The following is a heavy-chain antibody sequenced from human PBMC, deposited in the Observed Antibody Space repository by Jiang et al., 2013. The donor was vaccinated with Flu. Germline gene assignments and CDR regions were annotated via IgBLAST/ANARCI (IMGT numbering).Heavy chain of an antibody. CDR1: GASISTDNW. CDR3: ATQGYSHGWFFDF. Sequence: GSGLVKPSGTLSLTCAVSGASISTDNWWNWVRQSPGEGLEWIGEIYHTGGTNYNLSLKSRVTISLDKSKNQFSLKLRSVTAADTAVYYCATQGYSHGWFFDFWGQGTLVTVSS. V-gene: IGHV4-4*02. D-gene: IGHD5-12*01. J-gene: IGHJ4*02. CDR2: IYHTGGT.